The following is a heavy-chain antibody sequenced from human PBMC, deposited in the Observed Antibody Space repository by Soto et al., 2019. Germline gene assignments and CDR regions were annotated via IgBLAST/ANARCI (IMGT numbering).Heavy chain of an antibody. J-gene: IGHJ6*02. CDR3: ARGKITFGGVISHPGMDV. V-gene: IGHV1-69*13. D-gene: IGHD3-16*02. Sequence: GASVKVSCKASGGTFSSYAISWVRQAPGQGLEWMGGIIPIFGTANYAQKFQGRVTITADESTSTAYMELSSLRSEDTAVYYCARGKITFGGVISHPGMDVWGQGTTVT. CDR2: IIPIFGTA. CDR1: GGTFSSYA.